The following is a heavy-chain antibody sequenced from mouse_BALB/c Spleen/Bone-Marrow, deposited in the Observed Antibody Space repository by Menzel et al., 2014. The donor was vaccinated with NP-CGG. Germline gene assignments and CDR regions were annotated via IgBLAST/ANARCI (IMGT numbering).Heavy chain of an antibody. CDR2: IDPSDSET. CDR3: ARSTGYYWYFDV. D-gene: IGHD2-2*01. Sequence: VQLQQSGAELVKPGAPVKLSCKASGYTFTGYWMNWVKQRPGRGLEWIGRIDPSDSETHYNQKFKDKATLTVDKSSSTAYIQLSSLTSEDSAVYYCARSTGYYWYFDVWGAGTTVTVSS. CDR1: GYTFTGYW. V-gene: IGHV1-69*02. J-gene: IGHJ1*01.